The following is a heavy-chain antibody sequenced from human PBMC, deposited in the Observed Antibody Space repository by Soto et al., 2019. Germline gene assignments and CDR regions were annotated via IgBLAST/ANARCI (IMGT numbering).Heavy chain of an antibody. CDR1: GYSFTSYW. D-gene: IGHD3-10*01. CDR2: IDPSDSYT. Sequence: VESLKISCKGSGYSFTSYWISCLLQMPVKVLEWMGRIDPSDSYTNYSPSFQGHVTISADKSISTAYLQWSSLKASDTAMYYCVTAMVRGVIPTFDAFDIWGQGTMVTVSS. J-gene: IGHJ3*02. V-gene: IGHV5-10-1*01. CDR3: VTAMVRGVIPTFDAFDI.